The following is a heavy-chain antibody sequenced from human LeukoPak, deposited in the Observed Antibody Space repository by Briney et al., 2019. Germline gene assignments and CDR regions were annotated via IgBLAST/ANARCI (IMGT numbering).Heavy chain of an antibody. J-gene: IGHJ4*02. V-gene: IGHV3-23*01. CDR3: ALADCSSTSCYPLLLDY. CDR1: GFTFSSYA. Sequence: GGSLRLSCAASGFTFSSYAMSWVRQAPGKGLEWVSAISGSGGSTYYADSVKGRFTISRDNSKNTLYLQMNSLRAEDTAVYYCALADCSSTSCYPLLLDYWGQGTLVTVSS. CDR2: ISGSGGST. D-gene: IGHD2-2*01.